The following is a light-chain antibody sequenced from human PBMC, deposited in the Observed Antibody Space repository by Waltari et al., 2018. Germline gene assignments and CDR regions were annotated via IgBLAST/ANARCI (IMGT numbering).Light chain of an antibody. CDR2: DAS. Sequence: EVVLTQSPATLSLSPGERATLSCRASQTVGISLAWYQQKHGQAPRLLLYDASNRATGIPARFSGSGSATDFTLTISSLEPEDFAVYYCQKRGIWPLTFGGGTKVEIK. CDR3: QKRGIWPLT. V-gene: IGKV3-11*01. J-gene: IGKJ4*01. CDR1: QTVGIS.